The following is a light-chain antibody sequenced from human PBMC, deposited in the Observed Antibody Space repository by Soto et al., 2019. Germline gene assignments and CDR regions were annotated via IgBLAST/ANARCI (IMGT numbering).Light chain of an antibody. J-gene: IGKJ2*02. CDR1: QSVRSNY. Sequence: EIVLTQSPGTLSVSEGERATLSCRASQSVRSNYLAWYQQTPGQAPRLVIYGASSRATGIPDRFSGSGSGTDFTLSISRLVREDFAVDYCDQYASLCTVGQGTKLEIK. V-gene: IGKV3-20*01. CDR3: DQYASLCT. CDR2: GAS.